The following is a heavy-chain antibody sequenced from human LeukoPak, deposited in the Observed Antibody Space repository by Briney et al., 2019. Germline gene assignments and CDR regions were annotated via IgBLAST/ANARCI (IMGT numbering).Heavy chain of an antibody. CDR1: GFTFSSYA. V-gene: IGHV3-23*01. CDR2: ISGSGGST. CDR3: AKELTPVTTPYYFDY. Sequence: PGGSLRLSCAASGFTFSSYAMSWVRQAPGKGLEWVSVISGSGGSTYYADSVKGRFTISRDNSKNTLYLQMNSLRAEDTAVYYCAKELTPVTTPYYFDYWGQGTLVTVSS. D-gene: IGHD4-17*01. J-gene: IGHJ4*02.